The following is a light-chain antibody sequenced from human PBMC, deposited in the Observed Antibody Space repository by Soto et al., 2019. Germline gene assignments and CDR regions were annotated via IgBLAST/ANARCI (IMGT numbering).Light chain of an antibody. CDR1: QDIKNY. J-gene: IGKJ4*01. CDR3: QHYDHLHPLS. CDR2: DAS. V-gene: IGKV1-33*01. Sequence: DIQMTQSPSSLSASVGDRVTITCHASQDIKNYLNWYQQKPGKAPNLLIYDASNLKTGVPSRFSGSGSGTHFTFTISSLQPEDIATYYCQHYDHLHPLSFGGGTKVEIK.